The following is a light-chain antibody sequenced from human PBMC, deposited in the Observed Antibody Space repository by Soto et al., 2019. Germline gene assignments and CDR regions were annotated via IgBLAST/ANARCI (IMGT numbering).Light chain of an antibody. J-gene: IGLJ2*01. Sequence: QTVVTQPPSVSGAPGQRVTISCTGSSSNIGAGYDVHWYQQLPGTAPKLLIYSNDQRPSAVPGRFSGSKSGTSASLAISGLLSEDEADYYCATWDDSLNVVFGGGTKLTVL. V-gene: IGLV1-40*01. CDR1: SSNIGAGYD. CDR3: ATWDDSLNVV. CDR2: SND.